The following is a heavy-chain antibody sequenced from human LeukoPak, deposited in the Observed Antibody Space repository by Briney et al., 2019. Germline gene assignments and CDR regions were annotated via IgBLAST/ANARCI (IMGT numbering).Heavy chain of an antibody. V-gene: IGHV3-43*01. J-gene: IGHJ4*02. D-gene: IGHD5-12*01. Sequence: GGSLRLSCAASGFPFDAYSMHRTRQAPGGGLEWVCLIGRDGIKTYHGDSVKGRFTISRDNSKNSLYLQLNSLTTEDTALYYGAKEVAYSAWVSFDSWGQGTLVTVSS. CDR2: IGRDGIKT. CDR1: GFPFDAYS. CDR3: AKEVAYSAWVSFDS.